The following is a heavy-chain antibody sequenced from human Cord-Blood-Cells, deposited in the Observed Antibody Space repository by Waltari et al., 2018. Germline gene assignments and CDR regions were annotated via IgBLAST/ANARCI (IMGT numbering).Heavy chain of an antibody. Sequence: QVQLVQSGAEVKKPGSSVKVSCKASGGAFSSYAISWVRQAHGQGLEWMGGIIPIFGTANYAQKFQGGVTITADESTSTAYMELSILRSDDTAVYYCASPMTTSYYFDYWGQGTLVTVSS. J-gene: IGHJ4*02. CDR1: GGAFSSYA. D-gene: IGHD4-17*01. V-gene: IGHV1-69*01. CDR2: IIPIFGTA. CDR3: ASPMTTSYYFDY.